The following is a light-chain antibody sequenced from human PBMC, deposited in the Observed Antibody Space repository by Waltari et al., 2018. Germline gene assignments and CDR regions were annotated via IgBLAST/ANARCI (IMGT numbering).Light chain of an antibody. J-gene: IGKJ2*01. Sequence: EIVMTQSPATLSVSPGERVTLSCRASRSFSSHSAWYQQKPGQAPRLLISGTSTRATGIPARFSGSGSGTEFTLIISSLQSEDFAVYYCQQYNNWPYTFGQGTKLEI. CDR3: QQYNNWPYT. CDR2: GTS. V-gene: IGKV3-15*01. CDR1: RSFSSH.